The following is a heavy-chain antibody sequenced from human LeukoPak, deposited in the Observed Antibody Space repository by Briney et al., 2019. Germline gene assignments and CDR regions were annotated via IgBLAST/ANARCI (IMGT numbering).Heavy chain of an antibody. CDR3: ANRFCSSQGCYLEY. J-gene: IGHJ4*02. CDR2: VGGSGATK. Sequence: GGSLRLSCAATGFTLSEFIFVNYVMNWVPQAPVKGMEWVSGVGGSGATKYYADPVKGRFTISRDNSKNTVYLHLNSLRAENTAIYYRANRFCSSQGCYLEYWVQEALVAASS. D-gene: IGHD2-2*01. CDR1: GFTLSEFIFVNYV. V-gene: IGHV3-23*01.